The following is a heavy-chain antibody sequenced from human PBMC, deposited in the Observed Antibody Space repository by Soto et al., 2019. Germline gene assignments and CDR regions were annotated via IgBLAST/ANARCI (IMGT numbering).Heavy chain of an antibody. Sequence: SETLSLTCTVSGGSISSYYWSWIRQPPGKGLEWIGYIYYSGSTNYNPSLKSRVTISVDTSKNQFSLKLSSVTAADTAVYYCARIIAARPLPMDVWGKGTTVTVSS. CDR1: GGSISSYY. CDR2: IYYSGST. D-gene: IGHD6-6*01. V-gene: IGHV4-59*01. CDR3: ARIIAARPLPMDV. J-gene: IGHJ6*04.